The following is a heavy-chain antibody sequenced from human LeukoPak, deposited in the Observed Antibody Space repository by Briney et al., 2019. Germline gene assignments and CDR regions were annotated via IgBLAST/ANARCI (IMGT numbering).Heavy chain of an antibody. CDR1: GFTFSSYW. J-gene: IGHJ4*02. V-gene: IGHV3-7*01. CDR3: ARDTVIAVAGNDY. CDR2: IKQDGSEK. D-gene: IGHD6-19*01. Sequence: GGSLRLSCAASGFTFSSYWMSWVRQAPGEGLEWVANIKQDGSEKYYVDSVKGRFTISRDNAKNSLYLQMNSLRAEDTAVYYCARDTVIAVAGNDYWGQGTLVTVSS.